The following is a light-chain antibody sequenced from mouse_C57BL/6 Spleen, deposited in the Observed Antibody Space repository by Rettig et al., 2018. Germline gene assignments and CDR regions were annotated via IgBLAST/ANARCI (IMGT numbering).Light chain of an antibody. Sequence: DIVMTQSPATLSVTPGDRASLSRRPSQSISDYLHWYQQKSHESPRLLIKYASQSISGIPSRFSGSGSGSDFTLSINSVEPEDVGVYYCQNGHSFPLTFGAGTKLELK. V-gene: IGKV5-39*01. CDR2: YAS. J-gene: IGKJ5*01. CDR1: QSISDY. CDR3: QNGHSFPLT.